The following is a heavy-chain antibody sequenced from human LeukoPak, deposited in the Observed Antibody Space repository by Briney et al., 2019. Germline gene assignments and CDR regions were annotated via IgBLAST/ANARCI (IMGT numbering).Heavy chain of an antibody. CDR1: GYTFTGYY. CDR3: ARDHDYGDYEVDY. Sequence: ASEKVSCKASGYTFTGYYMHWVRQAPGQGLEWMGRINPNSGGTNYAQKFQGRVTMTRDTSISTAYMELSRLRSDDTAVYYCARDHDYGDYEVDYWGQGTLVTVSS. D-gene: IGHD4-17*01. CDR2: INPNSGGT. J-gene: IGHJ4*02. V-gene: IGHV1-2*06.